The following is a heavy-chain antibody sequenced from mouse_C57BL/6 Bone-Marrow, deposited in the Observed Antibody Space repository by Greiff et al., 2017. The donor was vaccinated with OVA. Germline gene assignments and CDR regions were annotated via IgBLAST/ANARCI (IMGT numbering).Heavy chain of an antibody. J-gene: IGHJ4*01. CDR2: IYPGSGNT. CDR3: ARWGLRLRPYYAMDY. CDR1: GYTFTDYY. D-gene: IGHD2-4*01. V-gene: IGHV1-76*01. Sequence: VQLQQSGAELVRPGASVKLSCKASGYTFTDYYINWVKQRPGQGLEWIARIYPGSGNTYYNEKFKGKATLTAEKSSSTAYMQLSSLTSEDSAVYFCARWGLRLRPYYAMDYWGQGTSVTVSS.